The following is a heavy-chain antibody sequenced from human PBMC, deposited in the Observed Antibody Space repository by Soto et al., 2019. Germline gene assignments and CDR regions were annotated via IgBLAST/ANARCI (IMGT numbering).Heavy chain of an antibody. CDR1: GFTFSSYS. CDR2: ISSSSSTI. CDR3: ARDHYDSSGYYAPLDY. J-gene: IGHJ4*02. V-gene: IGHV3-48*01. D-gene: IGHD3-22*01. Sequence: PGGSLRLSCAASGFTFSSYSMNWVRQAPGKGLEWVSYISSSSSTIYYADSVKGRFTISRDNAKNSLYLQMNSLRAEDTAVYYYARDHYDSSGYYAPLDYWGQGTLVTVSS.